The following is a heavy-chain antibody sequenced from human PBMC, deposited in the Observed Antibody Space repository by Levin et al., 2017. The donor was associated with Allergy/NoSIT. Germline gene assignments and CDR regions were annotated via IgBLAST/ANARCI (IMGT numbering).Heavy chain of an antibody. CDR3: ARDQADITMVRGVIPPASYYYGMDV. CDR1: GGSISSYY. D-gene: IGHD3-10*01. J-gene: IGHJ6*02. Sequence: SETLSLTCTVSGGSISSYYWSWIRQPPGKGLEWIGYIYYSGSTNYNPSLKSRVTISVDTSKNQFSLKLSSVTAADTAVYYCARDQADITMVRGVIPPASYYYGMDVWGQGTTVTVSS. V-gene: IGHV4-59*01. CDR2: IYYSGST.